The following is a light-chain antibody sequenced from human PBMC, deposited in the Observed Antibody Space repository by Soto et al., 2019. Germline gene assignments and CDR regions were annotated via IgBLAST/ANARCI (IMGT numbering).Light chain of an antibody. V-gene: IGKV3-20*01. CDR1: QSVSSRY. CDR2: GSS. CDR3: QQYNSWPPIT. Sequence: EIVLTQSPGTRSLSPGERATLSFRSSQSVSSRYLAWYQQKPGQAPRLLIYGSSTRATGIPDRFRGSGSGTEYTLTISSLHSEDFAVYYCQQYNSWPPITFG. J-gene: IGKJ5*01.